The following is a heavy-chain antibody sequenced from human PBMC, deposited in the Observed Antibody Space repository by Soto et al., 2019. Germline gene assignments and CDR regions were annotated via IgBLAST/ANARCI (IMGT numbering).Heavy chain of an antibody. CDR1: GFTLSNAY. Sequence: EVQLVESGGGLVKPGGSLRLSCVASGFTLSNAYMAWVRQGPGKGLEWIGRIKSKSEGETVEYAAPVQGRFTISRDDSKNILSLQMNSLRVEDTAVYYCITEMTWVATTGYWGQGTPVTVSS. CDR3: ITEMTWVATTGY. J-gene: IGHJ4*02. V-gene: IGHV3-15*05. D-gene: IGHD2-21*02. CDR2: IKSKSEGETV.